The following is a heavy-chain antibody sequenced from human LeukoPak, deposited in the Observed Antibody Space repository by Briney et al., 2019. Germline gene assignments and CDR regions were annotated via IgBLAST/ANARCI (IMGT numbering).Heavy chain of an antibody. J-gene: IGHJ4*02. CDR2: INPNSGGT. CDR1: GYTFTGYY. D-gene: IGHD3-22*01. CDR3: ARAYYYDSSGYEFDY. V-gene: IGHV1-2*02. Sequence: ASVKVSCKASGYTFTGYYMHWVRQAPGQGLEWMGWINPNSGGTNCAQKFQGRVTMTRDTSISTAYMELSRLRSDDTAVYYCARAYYYDSSGYEFDYWGQGTLVTVSS.